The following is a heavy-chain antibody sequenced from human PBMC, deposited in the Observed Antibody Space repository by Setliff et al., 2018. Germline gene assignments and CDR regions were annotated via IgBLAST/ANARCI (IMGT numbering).Heavy chain of an antibody. Sequence: ASVKVSCKASGGTFSTYAISWVRQATGQGLEWMGWISAYNGNTNYAQKLQGRVTMTTDTSTSTAYMELRSLRSDDTAVYYCARDVPFWSGYYTGYYYYYGMDVWGQGTTVTVSS. CDR1: GGTFSTYA. CDR2: ISAYNGNT. J-gene: IGHJ6*02. CDR3: ARDVPFWSGYYTGYYYYYGMDV. V-gene: IGHV1-18*01. D-gene: IGHD3-3*01.